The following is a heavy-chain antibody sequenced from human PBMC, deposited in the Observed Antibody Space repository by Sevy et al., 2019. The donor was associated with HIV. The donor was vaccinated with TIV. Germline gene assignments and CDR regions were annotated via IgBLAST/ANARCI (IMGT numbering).Heavy chain of an antibody. CDR2: INPNAGGSGGT. V-gene: IGHV1-2*02. CDR3: AIWGLFSPGHYSDY. D-gene: IGHD3-9*01. CDR1: TYSFTAYY. Sequence: ASVKVSCKTSTYSFTAYYIHWVRQAPGQGLEWMGLINPNAGGSGGTNYAQKFQGRVTMTSDASINTSYMELTRLTSVDTALYYCAIWGLFSPGHYSDYWGQGTLVTVSS. J-gene: IGHJ4*02.